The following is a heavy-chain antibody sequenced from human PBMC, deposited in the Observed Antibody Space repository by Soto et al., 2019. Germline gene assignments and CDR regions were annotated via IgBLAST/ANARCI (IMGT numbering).Heavy chain of an antibody. J-gene: IGHJ4*02. V-gene: IGHV4-59*01. CDR3: ARVKGGYTYCMSFDS. D-gene: IGHD5-18*01. CDR1: SDSIRNYY. CDR2: ISYTGST. Sequence: SETLSLTCTVSSDSIRNYYWSWIRQPPGMKPEWIGYISYTGSTNYKSSLRGRVTISADTSKSQFFLKLSPVTAADTAVSYCARVKGGYTYCMSFDSWRQGILVTVSS.